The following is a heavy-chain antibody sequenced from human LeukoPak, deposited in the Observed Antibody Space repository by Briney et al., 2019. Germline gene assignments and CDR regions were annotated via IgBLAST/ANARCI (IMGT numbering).Heavy chain of an antibody. CDR3: ARAPYDILTGYFLFDS. J-gene: IGHJ4*02. V-gene: IGHV4-30-2*01. Sequence: SQTLSLTCAVSGGSISSDDYFWSWIRQPPGTGLEWIRYIYHRGSTSYNPSLKSRVTISLDKSRNQFSLNLSSVTAADTAVYYCARAPYDILTGYFLFDSWGQGTLVTVSS. CDR2: IYHRGST. CDR1: GGSISSDDYF. D-gene: IGHD3-9*01.